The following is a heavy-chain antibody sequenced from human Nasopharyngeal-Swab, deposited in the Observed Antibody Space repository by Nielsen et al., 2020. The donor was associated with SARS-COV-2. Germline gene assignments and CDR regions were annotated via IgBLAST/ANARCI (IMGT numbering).Heavy chain of an antibody. CDR2: IKEDGNEQ. CDR1: GFTFSAFW. Sequence: GGSLRLSCAASGFTFSAFWMSWVRQAPGRGLEWVANIKEDGNEQYYADSVKGRFTISRDNGKNSLYLQMNSLRAEDTAVYYCAREGTPLYCSGGSCYGLSSRYSYGLGGFDYWGQGTLVTVSS. CDR3: AREGTPLYCSGGSCYGLSSRYSYGLGGFDY. J-gene: IGHJ4*02. D-gene: IGHD2-15*01. V-gene: IGHV3-7*03.